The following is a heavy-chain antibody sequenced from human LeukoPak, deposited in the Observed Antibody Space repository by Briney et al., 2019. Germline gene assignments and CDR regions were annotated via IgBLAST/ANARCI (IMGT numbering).Heavy chain of an antibody. D-gene: IGHD3-22*01. CDR1: GYTFTGYY. J-gene: IGHJ4*02. V-gene: IGHV1-2*06. CDR2: INPNSGGT. CDR3: ARDIYDSGGHDLGY. Sequence: GASVKVSCKASGYTFTGYYMHWVRQAPGQGLEWMGRINPNSGGTNYAQKFQGRVTMTRDTSISTAYMELSRLRSDDTAVYYCARDIYDSGGHDLGYWGQGTLVTVSS.